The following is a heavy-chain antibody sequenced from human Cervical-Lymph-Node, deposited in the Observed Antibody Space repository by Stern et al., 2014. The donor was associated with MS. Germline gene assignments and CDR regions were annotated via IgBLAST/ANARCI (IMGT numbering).Heavy chain of an antibody. CDR1: GFTFSAYA. CDR3: GRDGRHD. V-gene: IGHV3-30-3*01. CDR2: ISSGGTTK. Sequence: VQLVESGGGVVQPGRSQGLSCAASGFTFSAYAMHWVRQAPGKGLEWVSIISSGGTTKLYADSVKGPFTISRDNANNTLFLQMHSLKIEDTAVYYCGRDGRHDWGQGTLVAVSS. J-gene: IGHJ4*02.